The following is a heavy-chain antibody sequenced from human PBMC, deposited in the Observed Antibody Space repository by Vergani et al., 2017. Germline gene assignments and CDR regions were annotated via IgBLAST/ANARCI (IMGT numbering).Heavy chain of an antibody. D-gene: IGHD1-14*01. V-gene: IGHV1-69*02. Sequence: QVQLVQSGAEVKKPGSSVKVSCKASGGTFSSYTISWVRQAPGQRLEWMGRIIPILGIANYAQKFQGRVTITADKSTSTAYMELSSLRSEDTAVYYCASNPEGDAFDIWGQGTMVTVSS. CDR2: IIPILGIA. J-gene: IGHJ3*02. CDR1: GGTFSSYT. CDR3: ASNPEGDAFDI.